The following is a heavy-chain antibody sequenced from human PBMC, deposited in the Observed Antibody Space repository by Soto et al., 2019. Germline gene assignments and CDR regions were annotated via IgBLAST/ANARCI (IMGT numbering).Heavy chain of an antibody. Sequence: QVQLVESGGGVVQPGRSLRLSCAASGFTFSSYAMHWVRQAPGKGLEWVAVISYDGSNKYYADSVKGRFTISRDNSKNTLYLQMNSLRAEDTAVXYXXXXXXXXXXXXXXXXXXXXXXXGQGTTVTVSS. CDR1: GFTFSSYA. V-gene: IGHV3-30-3*01. CDR3: XXXXXXXXXXXXXXXXXXXXX. CDR2: ISYDGSNK. J-gene: IGHJ6*02.